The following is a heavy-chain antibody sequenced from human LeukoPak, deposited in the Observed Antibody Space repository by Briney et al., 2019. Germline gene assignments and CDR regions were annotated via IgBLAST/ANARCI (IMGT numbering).Heavy chain of an antibody. CDR3: ASEGQPGDDY. D-gene: IGHD3-10*01. CDR2: ISSSSSYI. J-gene: IGHJ4*02. V-gene: IGHV3-21*01. Sequence: GGSLRLSCAASGFTFSSYIMNWVRQAPGKGLEWVSSISSSSSYIYYADSVKGRFTISRDNAKNSLYLQMNSLRAEDTAVYYCASEGQPGDDYWGQGTLVTVSS. CDR1: GFTFSSYI.